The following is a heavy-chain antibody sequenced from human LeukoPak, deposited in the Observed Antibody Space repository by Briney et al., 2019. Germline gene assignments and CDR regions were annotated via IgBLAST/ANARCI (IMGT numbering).Heavy chain of an antibody. CDR1: GGSISSSSYY. J-gene: IGHJ3*02. Sequence: SETLSLTCTVSGGSISSSSYYWGWIRQPPGKGLEWIGSIYYSGSTYYNPSLKSRVTISVDTSKNRFSLKLSSVTAADTAVYYCARSARDAFDIWGQGTMVTVSS. CDR2: IYYSGST. CDR3: ARSARDAFDI. V-gene: IGHV4-39*01.